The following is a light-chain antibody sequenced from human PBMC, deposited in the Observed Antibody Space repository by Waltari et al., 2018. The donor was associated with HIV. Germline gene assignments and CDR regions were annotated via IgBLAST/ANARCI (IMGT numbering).Light chain of an antibody. CDR2: ATS. CDR3: QQSYSTPFT. CDR1: QSSSRY. V-gene: IGKV1-39*01. J-gene: IGKJ3*01. Sequence: DIQMTPSPSSLSASAGDTVPITCRASQSSSRYLNWYRQRPGKAPNLLIYATSSLQSGVPSRFGGSGSGTDFTLTITSLQPEDFATYYCQQSYSTPFTFGPGTKVDV.